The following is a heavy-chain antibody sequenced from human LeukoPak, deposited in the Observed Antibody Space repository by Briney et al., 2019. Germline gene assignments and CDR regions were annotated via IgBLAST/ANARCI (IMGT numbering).Heavy chain of an antibody. CDR1: GYTFTTYW. V-gene: IGHV5-51*01. Sequence: GESLKISCKGSGYTFTTYWIGWVRQTPGKGLEWMGIIYPGDSDTRYSPSFKGQVTISADKSVNTAYLQWTSLRASDTAMYYCARESRDGYNNFDYWGQGTLVTVSS. D-gene: IGHD5-24*01. CDR3: ARESRDGYNNFDY. CDR2: IYPGDSDT. J-gene: IGHJ4*02.